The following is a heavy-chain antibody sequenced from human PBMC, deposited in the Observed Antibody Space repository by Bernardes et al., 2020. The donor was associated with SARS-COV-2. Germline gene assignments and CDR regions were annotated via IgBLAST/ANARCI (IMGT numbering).Heavy chain of an antibody. Sequence: LCTSSGFIFRTYAVNWVRRGPGKGLEWVECITGSSGGIWYSDSAKGRFTISRDNSKSTVFLQMNSLRAEDTAVYYCARDIAVAGSGMDVWGQGTTVTVSS. V-gene: IGHV3-23*01. CDR1: GFIFRTYA. D-gene: IGHD6-19*01. CDR3: ARDIAVAGSGMDV. CDR2: ITGSSGGI. J-gene: IGHJ6*02.